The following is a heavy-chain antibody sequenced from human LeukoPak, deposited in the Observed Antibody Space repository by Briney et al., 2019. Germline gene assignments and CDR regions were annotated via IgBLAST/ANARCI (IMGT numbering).Heavy chain of an antibody. CDR3: AKLFRVVVAATAFDI. V-gene: IGHV3-23*01. CDR1: GFTFSSYA. CDR2: ISGSGGST. D-gene: IGHD2-15*01. J-gene: IGHJ3*02. Sequence: GGSRRLSCAASGFTFSSYAMSWVRQAPGKGLEWVSAISGSGGSTYYADSVKGRFTISRDNSKNTLYLQMNSLRAEDTAVYYCAKLFRVVVAATAFDIWGQGTMVTVSS.